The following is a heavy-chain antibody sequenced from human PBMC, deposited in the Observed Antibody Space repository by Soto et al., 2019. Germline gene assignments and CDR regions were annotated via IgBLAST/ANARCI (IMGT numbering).Heavy chain of an antibody. D-gene: IGHD3-9*01. J-gene: IGHJ4*02. V-gene: IGHV5-51*01. CDR2: IYPGDSDT. Sequence: GESLKISCQGSGYRFTNYWIGWVRQMPGKGLEWMGIIYPGDSDTRYSPSFQGQVTISADKSINTAYLQWSSLKASDTAMYYCARRVRYFDWCIFDYWGQGTLVTVSS. CDR1: GYRFTNYW. CDR3: ARRVRYFDWCIFDY.